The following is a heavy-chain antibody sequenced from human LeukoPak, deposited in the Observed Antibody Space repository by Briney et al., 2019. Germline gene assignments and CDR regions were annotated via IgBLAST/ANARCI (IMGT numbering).Heavy chain of an antibody. Sequence: GGSLRLSCAASGFTFSSYAMSWVRQAPGKGLEWVSAISGSGGSTYYADSVKGRFTISSDNGKTSLYLQMSSLRAEDTALYYCARVTGYSSGPDAFDIWGQGTMVTVSS. CDR1: GFTFSSYA. CDR2: ISGSGGST. J-gene: IGHJ3*02. D-gene: IGHD6-19*01. CDR3: ARVTGYSSGPDAFDI. V-gene: IGHV3-23*01.